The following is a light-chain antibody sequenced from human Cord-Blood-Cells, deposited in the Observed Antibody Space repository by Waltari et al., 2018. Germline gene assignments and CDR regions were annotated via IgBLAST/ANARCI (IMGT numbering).Light chain of an antibody. CDR3: QQSYSTLT. J-gene: IGKJ3*01. CDR2: AAS. V-gene: IGKV1-39*01. CDR1: QSINSD. Sequence: DIQMTQSPSSLSASVGDRVTITCRASQSINSDLNWYQQKPGRAPKLLIYAASSWQSGVPSSFSGSGSGTDFALTISSMQPEDFATYYCQQSYSTLTFGPETKVDIK.